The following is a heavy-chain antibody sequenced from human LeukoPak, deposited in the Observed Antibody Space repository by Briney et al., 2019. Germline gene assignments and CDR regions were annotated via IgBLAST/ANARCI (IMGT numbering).Heavy chain of an antibody. CDR2: INSDGSST. V-gene: IGHV3-74*01. CDR3: AKWANGGYPDY. J-gene: IGHJ4*02. D-gene: IGHD5-18*01. Sequence: GGSLRLSCAASGFTFSSYWMHWVRQTPGKGLVWVSRINSDGSSTSYADSVKGRFTISRDNAKNTLYLQMNSLRAEDTAVYYCAKWANGGYPDYWGQGTLVTVSS. CDR1: GFTFSSYW.